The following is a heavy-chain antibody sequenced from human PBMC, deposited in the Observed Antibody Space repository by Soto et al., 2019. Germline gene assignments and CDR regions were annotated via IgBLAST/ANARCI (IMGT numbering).Heavy chain of an antibody. CDR2: INHSGST. Sequence: SETLSLTCAVYGGPFSGYYWSWIRQPPGKGLEWIGEINHSGSTNYNPSLKSRVTISVDTSKNQFSLKLSSVTAADTAVYFCARQQYCGSSTCYDSLYYQYMDVWGKGTMVTVS. CDR3: ARQQYCGSSTCYDSLYYQYMDV. D-gene: IGHD2-2*01. V-gene: IGHV4-34*01. CDR1: GGPFSGYY. J-gene: IGHJ6*03.